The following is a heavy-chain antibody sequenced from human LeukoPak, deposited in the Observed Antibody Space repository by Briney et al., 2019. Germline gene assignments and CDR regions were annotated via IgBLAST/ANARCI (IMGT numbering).Heavy chain of an antibody. J-gene: IGHJ4*02. CDR2: ISGSGENT. CDR3: AKLASSIRPFDY. Sequence: GGSLRLYCAASGFTFSSNAMIWVRQAPGKGPEWVSSISGSGENTYYADPVKGRFPISRDNSKNTLYLQMKTLRAEDTAVYYCAKLASSIRPFDYWGQGILVTVSS. CDR1: GFTFSSNA. V-gene: IGHV3-23*01. D-gene: IGHD6-6*01.